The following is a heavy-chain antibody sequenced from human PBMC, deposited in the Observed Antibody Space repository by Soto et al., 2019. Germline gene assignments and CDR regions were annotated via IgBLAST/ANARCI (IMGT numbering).Heavy chain of an antibody. D-gene: IGHD3-10*01. J-gene: IGHJ6*02. V-gene: IGHV3-9*01. CDR3: AKDHYGSAIYGMDV. Sequence: EVQLVESGGGLVQPGRSLRLSCAASGFSFEDYAMHWVRQAPGKGLEWVSVIAWNSDIIGYADSVKGRFTISRDNGKNSLYMPMYSLRPEDTALYYCAKDHYGSAIYGMDVWGQGTTVTVSS. CDR2: IAWNSDII. CDR1: GFSFEDYA.